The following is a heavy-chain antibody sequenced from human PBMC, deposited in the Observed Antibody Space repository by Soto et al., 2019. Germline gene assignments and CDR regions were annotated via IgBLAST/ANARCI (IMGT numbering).Heavy chain of an antibody. Sequence: SVKVSCKASGGTFSSYAISWVRQAPGQGLEWMGGIIPIFGTADYAQKFQGRVTITADKSTSTAYMELSSLRSEDTAVYYCARYADYYDSSGYLDYWGQGTLVTVSS. J-gene: IGHJ4*02. CDR3: ARYADYYDSSGYLDY. CDR2: IIPIFGTA. CDR1: GGTFSSYA. D-gene: IGHD3-22*01. V-gene: IGHV1-69*06.